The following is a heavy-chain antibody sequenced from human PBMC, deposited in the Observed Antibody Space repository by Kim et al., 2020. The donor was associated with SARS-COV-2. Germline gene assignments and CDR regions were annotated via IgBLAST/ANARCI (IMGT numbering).Heavy chain of an antibody. V-gene: IGHV3-30*18. D-gene: IGHD2-2*01. CDR3: AQGSVVPASEYFQH. J-gene: IGHJ1*01. CDR2: ISYDGSNK. CDR1: GFTFSSYG. Sequence: GGSLRLSCAASGFTFSSYGMHWVRQAPGKGLEWVAVISYDGSNKYYADSVKGRFTISRDNSKNTLYLQMNSLRAEDTAVYYCAQGSVVPASEYFQHWGQGTLVTVSS.